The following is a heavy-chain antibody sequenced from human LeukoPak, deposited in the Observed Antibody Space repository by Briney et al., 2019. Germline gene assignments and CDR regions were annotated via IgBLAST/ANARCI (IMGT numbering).Heavy chain of an antibody. CDR2: IYTSGSA. J-gene: IGHJ3*02. Sequence: AETLSLTCTVSGGSISSYYWSWIRQPAGKGLEWIGRIYTSGSANYNPSLKSRVTMSVDTSKNQFSPKLSSVPAADTAVYYCARDLPRWLRVDAFDIWGQGTMVTVSS. D-gene: IGHD5-12*01. CDR3: ARDLPRWLRVDAFDI. CDR1: GGSISSYY. V-gene: IGHV4-4*07.